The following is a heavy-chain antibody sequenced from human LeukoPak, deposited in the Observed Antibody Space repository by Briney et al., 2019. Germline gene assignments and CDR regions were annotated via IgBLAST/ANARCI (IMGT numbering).Heavy chain of an antibody. D-gene: IGHD4-17*01. V-gene: IGHV1-18*01. CDR3: AREIVGDYPIDY. CDR1: GGTFSSYA. Sequence: ASVKVSCKASGGTFSSYAISWVRQAPGQGLEWMGWISAYNGNTNYAQKLQGRVTMTTDTPTSTAYMELRSLRSDDTAVYYCAREIVGDYPIDYWGQGTLVTVSS. CDR2: ISAYNGNT. J-gene: IGHJ4*02.